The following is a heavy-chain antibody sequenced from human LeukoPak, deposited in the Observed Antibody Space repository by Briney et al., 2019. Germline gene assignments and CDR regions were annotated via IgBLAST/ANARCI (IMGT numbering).Heavy chain of an antibody. CDR1: GFIFTDYW. Sequence: GGSLRLSCAASGFIFTDYWMHWVRQGPGKELVWVARISGDGRGTTYADSVKGRFTISRDNSKNTLYLQMNSLRAEDTAVYYCARQDYYDSSRVIDAFDIWGQGTMVTVSS. D-gene: IGHD3-22*01. CDR2: ISGDGRGT. J-gene: IGHJ3*02. CDR3: ARQDYYDSSRVIDAFDI. V-gene: IGHV3-74*01.